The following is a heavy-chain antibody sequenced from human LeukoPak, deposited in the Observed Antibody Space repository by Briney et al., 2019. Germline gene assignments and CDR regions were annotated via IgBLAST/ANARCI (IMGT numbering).Heavy chain of an antibody. CDR1: GYTFTGYY. J-gene: IGHJ3*02. V-gene: IGHV1-2*02. D-gene: IGHD3-22*01. CDR2: INPNSGGT. CDR3: ARSDQYYYDSSGQNHDAFDI. Sequence: GASVKVSCKASGYTFTGYYMHWVRQAPGQGPEWMGWINPNSGGTNYAQKFQGRVTMTRDTSISTAYMELSRLRSDDTAVYYCARSDQYYYDSSGQNHDAFDIWGQGTMVTVSS.